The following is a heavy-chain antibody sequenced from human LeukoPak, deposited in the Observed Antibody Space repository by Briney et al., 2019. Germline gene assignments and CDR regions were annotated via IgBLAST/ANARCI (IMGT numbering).Heavy chain of an antibody. D-gene: IGHD3-3*01. Sequence: ASVKVSCKASGYTFTSYDINWVRQATGQGLESMGWMNPNSGNTGYAQKFQGRVTMTRNTSISTAYMELSSLRSEDTAVYYCARGRGDYDFWSGYYQLDYWGQGTLVTVSS. CDR1: GYTFTSYD. CDR2: MNPNSGNT. J-gene: IGHJ4*02. CDR3: ARGRGDYDFWSGYYQLDY. V-gene: IGHV1-8*01.